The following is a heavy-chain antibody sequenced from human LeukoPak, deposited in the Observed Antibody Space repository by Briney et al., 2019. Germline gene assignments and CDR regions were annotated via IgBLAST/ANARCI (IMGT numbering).Heavy chain of an antibody. J-gene: IGHJ4*02. CDR2: IWYDGSNK. CDR1: GFTFSSYG. CDR3: AKDYDSGSYYYDY. D-gene: IGHD1-26*01. Sequence: GGSLRLSCAASGFTFSSYGMHWVRQAPGKGLEWVAVIWYDGSNKFYADSVKGRFTISRDNSKNTLYLQMNSLRAEDTAVYYCAKDYDSGSYYYDYWGQGTLVTVSS. V-gene: IGHV3-30*02.